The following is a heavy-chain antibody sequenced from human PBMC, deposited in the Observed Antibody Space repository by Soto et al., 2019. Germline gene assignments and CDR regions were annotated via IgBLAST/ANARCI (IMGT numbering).Heavy chain of an antibody. D-gene: IGHD2-15*01. V-gene: IGHV1-8*01. CDR3: ARGVGYCSGGSCYENWFDP. J-gene: IGHJ5*02. CDR2: MNPNSGNT. CDR1: GYTFTSYD. Sequence: ASVKVSCKASGYTFTSYDINWVRQATGQGLEWMGWMNPNSGNTGYAQKFQGRVTMTRNTSISTAYMELSSLRSEDTAVYYCARGVGYCSGGSCYENWFDPWGQGTLVTVSS.